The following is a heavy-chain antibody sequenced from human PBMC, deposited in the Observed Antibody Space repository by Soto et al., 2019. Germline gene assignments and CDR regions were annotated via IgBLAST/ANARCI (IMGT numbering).Heavy chain of an antibody. CDR2: INSDGSST. J-gene: IGHJ3*02. CDR3: ARPAMVRVGAFDI. V-gene: IGHV3-74*01. Sequence: EVQLVESGGGLVQPGGSLRLSCAASGFTFSSYWMHWVRQAPGKGLVWVSRINSDGSSTSYADSVKGRFTTSSDNDKNTLYLQMNSLRAEDTAVYYCARPAMVRVGAFDIWGQGTMVTVYS. D-gene: IGHD5-18*01. CDR1: GFTFSSYW.